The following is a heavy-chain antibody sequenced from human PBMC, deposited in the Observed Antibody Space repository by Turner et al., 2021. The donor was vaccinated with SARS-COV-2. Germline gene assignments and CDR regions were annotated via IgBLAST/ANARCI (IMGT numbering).Heavy chain of an antibody. CDR3: AREYGSGSYYN. CDR1: GFTFSSYW. CDR2: INSDGSRI. Sequence: EVQLVESGGGLVQPGGSLRLSCAASGFTFSSYWMHWVRQAPGKGLVGVSLINSDGSRINYADSVKGRFTISRDNAKNTLYVQMNSLRADDTAVYYCAREYGSGSYYNWGRGTLVTVSS. V-gene: IGHV3-74*01. D-gene: IGHD3-10*01. J-gene: IGHJ4*02.